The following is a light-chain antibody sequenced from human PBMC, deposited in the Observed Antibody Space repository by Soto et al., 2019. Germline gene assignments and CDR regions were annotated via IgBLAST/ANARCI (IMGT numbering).Light chain of an antibody. CDR2: GAS. CDR1: QSVSSSY. CDR3: QQYGSSRT. V-gene: IGKV3-20*01. Sequence: EIVLTQSPGTLSLSPGERATLSCRASQSVSSSYLAWYQQKPGQAPRLLIYGASSRATGIPDRFSGSGSGTAFTLTISRLEPEDFAVYYCQQYGSSRTFGQVTKVEIK. J-gene: IGKJ1*01.